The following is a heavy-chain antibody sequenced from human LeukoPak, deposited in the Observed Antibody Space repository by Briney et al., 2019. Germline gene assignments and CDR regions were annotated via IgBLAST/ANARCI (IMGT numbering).Heavy chain of an antibody. CDR1: GFTFSSYG. J-gene: IGHJ4*02. CDR3: AKGYRANDSRNLFDY. D-gene: IGHD5-12*01. CDR2: IPYDGSNK. V-gene: IGHV3-30*02. Sequence: GGSLRLSCTASGFTFSSYGMHWVRQAPGKGRVWVACIPYDGSNKYYADSVKGRFTISRYNSKNNLYLQMRSLRAEDVAEYYCAKGYRANDSRNLFDYCGQGTLVTVSS.